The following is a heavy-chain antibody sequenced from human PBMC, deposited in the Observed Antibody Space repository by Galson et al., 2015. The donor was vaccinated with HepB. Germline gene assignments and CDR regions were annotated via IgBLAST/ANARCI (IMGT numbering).Heavy chain of an antibody. CDR2: INTNTGNP. J-gene: IGHJ5*02. CDR3: ARRIGSSWYSYNWFDP. V-gene: IGHV7-4-1*02. Sequence: SVKVSCKASGYTFTSYAMNWVRQAPGQGLEWMGWINTNTGNPTYAQGFTGRFVFSLDTSVSTAYLQISSLKAEDTAVYYCARRIGSSWYSYNWFDPWGQGTLVTVSS. CDR1: GYTFTSYA. D-gene: IGHD6-13*01.